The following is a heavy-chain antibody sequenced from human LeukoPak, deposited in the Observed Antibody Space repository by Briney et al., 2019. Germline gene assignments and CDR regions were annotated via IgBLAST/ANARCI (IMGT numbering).Heavy chain of an antibody. CDR3: ARQAKTYYYYYMDV. Sequence: SETLSLTCTVSGYSISSGYYWSWIRQPPGKGLEWIGRIYTSGSTNYNPSLNSRVTISVDTSKKQFSLKLSSVTAADTAVYYCARQAKTYYYYYMDVWGKGTTVTVSS. CDR1: GYSISSGYY. CDR2: IYTSGST. V-gene: IGHV4-61*02. J-gene: IGHJ6*03.